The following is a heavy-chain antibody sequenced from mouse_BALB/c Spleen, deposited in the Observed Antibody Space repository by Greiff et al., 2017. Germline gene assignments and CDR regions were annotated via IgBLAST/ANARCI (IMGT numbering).Heavy chain of an antibody. Sequence: VQLVESGAELMKPGASVKISCKATGYTFSSYWIEWVKQRPGHGLEWIGEILPGSGSTNYNEKFKGKATFTADTSSNTAYMQLSSLTSEDSAVYYCAKVHYAMDYWGQGTSVTVSS. V-gene: IGHV1-9*01. J-gene: IGHJ4*01. CDR1: GYTFSSYW. CDR3: AKVHYAMDY. D-gene: IGHD2-14*01. CDR2: ILPGSGST.